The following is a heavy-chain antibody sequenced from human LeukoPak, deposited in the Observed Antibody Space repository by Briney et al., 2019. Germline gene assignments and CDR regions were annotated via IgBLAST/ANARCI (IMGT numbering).Heavy chain of an antibody. CDR2: IIPILGIA. J-gene: IGHJ4*02. Sequence: ASVKVSCKASGGTFSSYAISWVRQAPGQGLERMGRIIPILGIANYAQKFQGRVTITADKSTSTAYMELSSLRSEDTAVYYCASQTSLMDTAMVDYWGQGTLVTVSS. V-gene: IGHV1-69*04. CDR1: GGTFSSYA. CDR3: ASQTSLMDTAMVDY. D-gene: IGHD5-18*01.